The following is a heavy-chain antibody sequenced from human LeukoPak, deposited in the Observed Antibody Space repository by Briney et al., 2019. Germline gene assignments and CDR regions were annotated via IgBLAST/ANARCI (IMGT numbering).Heavy chain of an antibody. CDR3: ARGSGTYYYGSGGGGLFDY. Sequence: KASETLSLTCTVSGGSISSGGYYWSWIRQHPGKGLEWIGYIYYSGSTYYNPSLKSRVTISVDTSKNQFSLKLSSVTAADTAVYYCARGSGTYYYGSGGGGLFDYWGQGTLVTVSS. V-gene: IGHV4-31*03. D-gene: IGHD3-10*01. CDR1: GGSISSGGYY. CDR2: IYYSGST. J-gene: IGHJ4*02.